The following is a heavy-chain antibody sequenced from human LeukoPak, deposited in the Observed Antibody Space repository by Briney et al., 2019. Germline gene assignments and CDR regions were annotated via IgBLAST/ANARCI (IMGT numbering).Heavy chain of an antibody. J-gene: IGHJ3*02. CDR3: ARVRHYIWGAFDI. V-gene: IGHV3-74*01. Sequence: GGSLRLSCAASGFTFSSYWMHWVRQAPGKGLVWVSRINTDGSSTSYADSVKGRFTISRDNAKNTLYLQMNSLRAEDTAVYYCARVRHYIWGAFDIWGQGTMVTVSS. D-gene: IGHD3-16*01. CDR1: GFTFSSYW. CDR2: INTDGSST.